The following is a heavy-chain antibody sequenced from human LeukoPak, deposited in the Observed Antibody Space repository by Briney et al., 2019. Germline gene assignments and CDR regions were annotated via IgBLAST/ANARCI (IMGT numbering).Heavy chain of an antibody. V-gene: IGHV3-74*01. J-gene: IGHJ3*02. CDR1: GFTFSSYW. CDR3: ANGYYYGSGSYYKEAFDI. Sequence: GGSLRLSCAASGFTFSSYWMHWVRQAPGKGLVWVSRINTDGGSTRYADSVKGRFTISRDNAKNTLYLQMDSLRAEDTAVYYCANGYYYGSGSYYKEAFDIWGQGTMVTVSS. CDR2: INTDGGST. D-gene: IGHD3-10*01.